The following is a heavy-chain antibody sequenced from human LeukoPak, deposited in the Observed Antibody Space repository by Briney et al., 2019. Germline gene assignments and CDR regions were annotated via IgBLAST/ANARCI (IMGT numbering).Heavy chain of an antibody. CDR1: GGSISSSNW. D-gene: IGHD3/OR15-3a*01. J-gene: IGHJ4*02. V-gene: IGHV4-4*02. Sequence: PSETLSLTCAVSGGSISSSNWWSWVRQPPGKGLEWIGEIYHSGSTNYNPSLKSRVTISVDKSKNQFSLKLSSVTAADTAVYYCAREGPKDWFPLDYWGQGTLVTVSS. CDR3: AREGPKDWFPLDY. CDR2: IYHSGST.